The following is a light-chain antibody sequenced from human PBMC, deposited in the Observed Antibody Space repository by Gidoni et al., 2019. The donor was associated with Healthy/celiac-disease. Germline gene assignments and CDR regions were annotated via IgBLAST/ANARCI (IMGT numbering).Light chain of an antibody. CDR3: QTYDSSRSGSEV. J-gene: IGLJ2*01. V-gene: IGLV1-40*01. CDR1: SSNIGAGYD. CDR2: DNS. Sequence: QSVLTQPPSVSGAPGQRVPIYGTGSSSNIGAGYDVHWYQQLPGPAPKLLIYDNSNRPSGGPDRFSGCKSGSSASLAITGLQDEDEADYYYQTYDSSRSGSEVFGGGTKLTVL.